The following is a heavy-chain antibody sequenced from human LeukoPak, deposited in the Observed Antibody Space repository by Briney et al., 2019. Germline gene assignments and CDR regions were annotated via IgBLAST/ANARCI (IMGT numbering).Heavy chain of an antibody. CDR2: ISYDGSNK. CDR3: TRPPPEVPAAIPYYYYYYMDV. CDR1: GFTFSTYG. J-gene: IGHJ6*03. Sequence: PGGSLRLSCAASGFTFSTYGMHWVRKAPGKGLEWVSFISYDGSNKYYGDSVKGRFTISRDNSKNTLYLQMNSLKTEDTAVYYCTRPPPEVPAAIPYYYYYYMDVWGKGTTVTLSS. V-gene: IGHV3-30*03. D-gene: IGHD2-2*01.